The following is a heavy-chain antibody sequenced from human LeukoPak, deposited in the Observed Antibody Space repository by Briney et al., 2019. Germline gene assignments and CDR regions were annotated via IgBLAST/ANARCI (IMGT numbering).Heavy chain of an antibody. V-gene: IGHV4-39*07. CDR3: ARIPLGYSGAYYFDY. D-gene: IGHD5-12*01. J-gene: IGHJ4*02. CDR1: GGSISTNTYY. CDR2: IHHRGAT. Sequence: SETLSLTCIVSGGSISTNTYYWGWIRLPPGKGLEWIGEIHHRGATYYNPSLRSRVTISVDTSKNQFSLRLTSVTAADTAVYYCARIPLGYSGAYYFDYWGQGTLVTVSP.